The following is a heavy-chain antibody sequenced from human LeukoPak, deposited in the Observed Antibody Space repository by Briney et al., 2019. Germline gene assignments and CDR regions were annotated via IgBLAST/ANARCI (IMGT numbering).Heavy chain of an antibody. J-gene: IGHJ4*02. CDR3: VKDAARWGYNFHYFDY. V-gene: IGHV3-23*01. Sequence: PGGSLRLSCAASGFTFSSYAMSWVRQAPGKGLEWVSAISGSGGSTYYADSVKGRFTISRDNSKNTLYLQMNSLRAEDTAVYYCVKDAARWGYNFHYFDYWGQGTLVTVSS. D-gene: IGHD5-24*01. CDR2: ISGSGGST. CDR1: GFTFSSYA.